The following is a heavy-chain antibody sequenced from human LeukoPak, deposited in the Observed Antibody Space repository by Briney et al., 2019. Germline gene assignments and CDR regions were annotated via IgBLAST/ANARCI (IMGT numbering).Heavy chain of an antibody. CDR3: ARDFFPIADSTWYEIGY. CDR2: ISYDGYDK. D-gene: IGHD2-21*01. J-gene: IGHJ4*02. V-gene: IGHV3-30-3*01. CDR1: RFTFNEYA. Sequence: GGSLRLSCAASRFTFNEYAMHWVRQTPGKGLEWVALISYDGYDKSYADSVRGRFTISSDNSKNTLNLQMDSLRSEDTAVYYCARDFFPIADSTWYEIGYWGQGTLVTVSS.